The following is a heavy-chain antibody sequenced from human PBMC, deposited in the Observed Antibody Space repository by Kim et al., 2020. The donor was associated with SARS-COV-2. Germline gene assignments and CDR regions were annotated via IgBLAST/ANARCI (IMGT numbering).Heavy chain of an antibody. CDR3: AIAEGGY. Sequence: GGSLRLSCAASGFNFNNYAMNWVRQAPGKGLKWVSSINSGGNNTYYADSVKGRFTISRDNSRNTLYLQMNSLRAEDTAVYYCAIAEGGYWGQGTLVTVSS. V-gene: IGHV3-23*03. CDR1: GFNFNNYA. D-gene: IGHD2-15*01. CDR2: INSGGNNT. J-gene: IGHJ4*02.